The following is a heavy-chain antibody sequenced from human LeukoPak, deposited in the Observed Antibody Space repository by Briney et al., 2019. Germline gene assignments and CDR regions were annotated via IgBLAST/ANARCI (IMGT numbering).Heavy chain of an antibody. D-gene: IGHD3-10*01. J-gene: IGHJ4*02. V-gene: IGHV4-4*07. CDR1: GGSISSYY. CDR2: IYTSGST. Sequence: SETLSLTCTVSGGSISSYYWSWIRQPAGKGLEWIGRIYTSGSTNYNPSLKSRVTMSIDTSKNQFSLKLSSVTAADTAVYYCARGLWFGDENPPYFDYWGQGTLVTVSS. CDR3: ARGLWFGDENPPYFDY.